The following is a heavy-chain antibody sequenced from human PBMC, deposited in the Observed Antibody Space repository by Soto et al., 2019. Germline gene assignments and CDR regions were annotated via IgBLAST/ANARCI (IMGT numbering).Heavy chain of an antibody. CDR1: GFTFSSYG. Sequence: GGSLRLSCAASGFTFSSYGMHWVRQAPGKGLEWVAVISYDGSNKYYADSAKGGFTLSSDNSKNTLYLQMNSLRAEDTAVYYCAKDTSTTRYYYYYGMDVWGQGTTVTVSS. D-gene: IGHD3-16*01. V-gene: IGHV3-30*18. CDR2: ISYDGSNK. J-gene: IGHJ6*02. CDR3: AKDTSTTRYYYYYGMDV.